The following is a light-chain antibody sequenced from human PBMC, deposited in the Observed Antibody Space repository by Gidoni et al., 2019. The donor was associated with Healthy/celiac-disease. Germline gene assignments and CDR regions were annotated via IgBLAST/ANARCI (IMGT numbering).Light chain of an antibody. CDR1: QSVSSY. CDR2: DAS. J-gene: IGKJ4*01. Sequence: EIVLTQSPATLSLSPGERATLSCRASQSVSSYLAWYQQNPGQAPRLLIYDASNRATGIPARFSGSGSGTDFTLTISSLEPEDFAVYYCQQRSNWQTTFGGGTKVEIK. V-gene: IGKV3-11*01. CDR3: QQRSNWQTT.